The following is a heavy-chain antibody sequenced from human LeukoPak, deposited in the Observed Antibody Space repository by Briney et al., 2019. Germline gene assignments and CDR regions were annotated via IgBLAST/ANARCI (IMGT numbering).Heavy chain of an antibody. CDR1: GGSISSGGYY. CDR3: ARAPNWDDAFDT. V-gene: IGHV4-31*03. J-gene: IGHJ3*02. CDR2: IYYSGST. D-gene: IGHD7-27*01. Sequence: PSETLSLTCTVSGGSISSGGYYWSWIRQHPGTGLEWIGYIYYSGSTYYNPSLKSRVTISVDTSKNQFSLKLSSVTAADTAVYYCARAPNWDDAFDTWGQGTMVTVSS.